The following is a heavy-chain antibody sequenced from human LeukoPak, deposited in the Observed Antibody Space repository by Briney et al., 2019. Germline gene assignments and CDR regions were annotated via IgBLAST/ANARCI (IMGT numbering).Heavy chain of an antibody. CDR3: ARGRGLYCSSTSCYSPGDY. CDR2: INPNSGGT. V-gene: IGHV1-2*06. J-gene: IGHJ4*02. Sequence: ASVKVSCKASGYTFTGYYMHWVRQAPGQGLEWMGRINPNSGGTNYAQKFQGRVTMTRDTSISTAYMELSRLRSDDTAVYYCARGRGLYCSSTSCYSPGDYWGQGTLVTVSS. D-gene: IGHD2-2*01. CDR1: GYTFTGYY.